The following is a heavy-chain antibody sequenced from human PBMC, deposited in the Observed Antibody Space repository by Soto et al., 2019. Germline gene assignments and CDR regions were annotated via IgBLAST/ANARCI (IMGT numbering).Heavy chain of an antibody. CDR1: GFTFSSYA. V-gene: IGHV3-23*01. D-gene: IGHD3-16*01. CDR2: ISGSGGST. Sequence: GGSLRLSCAASGFTFSSYAMSWVRQAPGKGLEWVSAISGSGGSTYYADSVKGRFTISRDNSKNTLYLQMNSLRAEDTAVYYCAKFTFGGVTNTADYWGQGTLVTVSS. J-gene: IGHJ4*02. CDR3: AKFTFGGVTNTADY.